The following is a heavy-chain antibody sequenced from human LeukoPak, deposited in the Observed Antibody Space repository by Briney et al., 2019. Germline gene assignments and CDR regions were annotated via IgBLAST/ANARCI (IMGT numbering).Heavy chain of an antibody. D-gene: IGHD6-13*01. CDR1: GFTFSSYS. J-gene: IGHJ6*02. CDR3: ARAPATPYSSSWAPDYYYYGMDV. CDR2: ISSSSSYI. Sequence: PGGSLRLSCAASGFTFSSYSMNWVRQAPGKGLEWVSSISSSSSYIYYADSVKGRFTISRDNAKNSLYLQMNSLRAEDTAVYYCARAPATPYSSSWAPDYYYYGMDVWGQGTTVIVSS. V-gene: IGHV3-21*01.